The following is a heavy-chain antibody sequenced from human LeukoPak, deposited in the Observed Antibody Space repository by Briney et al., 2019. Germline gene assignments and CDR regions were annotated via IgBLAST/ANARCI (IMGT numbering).Heavy chain of an antibody. Sequence: GVPLRLFCAACVFTFSSYSVIWARGSRGKAVEGVSYISSSSSTIYYVDSVTGRLTISRDNENNSLYLQMNSLRGEDTVVFYCARVVSERAYCSSTSCPENDYMDVWGKGTTVTVSS. CDR3: ARVVSERAYCSSTSCPENDYMDV. CDR2: ISSSSSTI. D-gene: IGHD2-2*01. J-gene: IGHJ6*03. CDR1: VFTFSSYS. V-gene: IGHV3-48*01.